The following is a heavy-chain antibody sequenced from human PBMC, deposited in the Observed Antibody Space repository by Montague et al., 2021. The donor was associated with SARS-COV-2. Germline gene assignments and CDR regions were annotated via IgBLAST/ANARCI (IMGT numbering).Heavy chain of an antibody. Sequence: SETLSLTCTVSGGSFSTYYWSWIRHPPTKGLEWSGNVFLSGNINRYPSLKSRVSMSVDTSKNQYFLVLNSVTPADTAADYCAGAQPRTIEFWGQGTLVTVSS. CDR2: VFLSGNI. V-gene: IGHV4-59*01. D-gene: IGHD1-14*01. CDR1: GGSFSTYY. J-gene: IGHJ4*02. CDR3: AGAQPRTIEF.